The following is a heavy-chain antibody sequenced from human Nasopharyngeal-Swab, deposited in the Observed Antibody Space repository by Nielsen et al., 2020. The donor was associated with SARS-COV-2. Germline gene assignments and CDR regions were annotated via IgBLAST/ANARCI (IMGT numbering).Heavy chain of an antibody. J-gene: IGHJ4*02. CDR2: IDDSGTT. Sequence: RQAPGKGLEWIGNIDDSGTTFYSPSLKTRVTPSVDTSQNQFSLNLISVTAADTAVYYCARRVVSPEFYFDYWGQGALVTVSS. CDR3: ARRVVSPEFYFDY. V-gene: IGHV4-39*01. D-gene: IGHD2-2*01.